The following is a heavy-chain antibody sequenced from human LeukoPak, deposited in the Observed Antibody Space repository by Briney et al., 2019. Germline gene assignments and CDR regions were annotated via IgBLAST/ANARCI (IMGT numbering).Heavy chain of an antibody. D-gene: IGHD3-10*01. J-gene: IGHJ5*02. CDR1: GYTFTSYA. CDR2: INPNSGGT. V-gene: IGHV1-2*04. CDR3: ARAVLSPNWFDP. Sequence: ASVKVSCKASGYTFTSYAMHWVRQAPGQGLEWMGWINPNSGGTNYAQKFQGWVTMTRDTSISTAYMELSRLRSDDTAVYYCARAVLSPNWFDPWGQGTLVTVSS.